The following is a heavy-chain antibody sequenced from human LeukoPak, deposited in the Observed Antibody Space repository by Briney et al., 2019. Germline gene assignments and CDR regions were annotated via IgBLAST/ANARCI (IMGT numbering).Heavy chain of an antibody. Sequence: SETLSLTCTVSGGSISSYYWSWIRQPPGKGLEWIGYIYYSGSTNYNPPLKSRVTISVDTSKNQFSLKLSSVTAADTAVCYCARESGYLYGMDVWGQGTTVTVSS. CDR2: IYYSGST. V-gene: IGHV4-59*01. D-gene: IGHD3-3*01. J-gene: IGHJ6*02. CDR1: GGSISSYY. CDR3: ARESGYLYGMDV.